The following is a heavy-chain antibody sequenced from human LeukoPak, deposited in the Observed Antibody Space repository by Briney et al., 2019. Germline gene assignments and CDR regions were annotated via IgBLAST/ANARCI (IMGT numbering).Heavy chain of an antibody. Sequence: GESLEISCKGSGYSYTSYWIGWVRQMPGKGLEWMGIIYPGDSDTRYSPSFQGQVTISADKSISTAYLQWSSLKASDTAMYYCARQWEYSSPSDWGHGTLVTVSS. CDR3: ARQWEYSSPSD. J-gene: IGHJ4*01. CDR2: IYPGDSDT. V-gene: IGHV5-51*01. CDR1: GYSYTSYW. D-gene: IGHD6-6*01.